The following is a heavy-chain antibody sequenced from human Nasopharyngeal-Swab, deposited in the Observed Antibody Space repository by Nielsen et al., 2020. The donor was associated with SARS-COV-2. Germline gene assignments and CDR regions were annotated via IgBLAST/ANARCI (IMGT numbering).Heavy chain of an antibody. J-gene: IGHJ6*03. CDR2: IIPIFGTA. Sequence: SVKVSCKASGGTFSSYAISWVRQAPGQGLEWMGGIIPIFGTANYAQKFQGRATITADESTSTAYMELSSLRSEDTAVYYCARALTIFGVATQPYYYMDVWGKGTTVTVSS. CDR1: GGTFSSYA. V-gene: IGHV1-69*13. CDR3: ARALTIFGVATQPYYYMDV. D-gene: IGHD3-3*01.